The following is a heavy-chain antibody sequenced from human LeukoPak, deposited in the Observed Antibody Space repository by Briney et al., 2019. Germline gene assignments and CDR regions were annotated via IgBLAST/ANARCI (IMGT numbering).Heavy chain of an antibody. Sequence: ASVKVSCKASGYTSTSYYMHWVRQAPGQGLEWMGIINPRGGSTSYAQKFQGRVTMTRDTSTSTVYMELSSLRSEDTAVYYCARGTLVVTAIRYYFDYWGQGTLVTVSS. J-gene: IGHJ4*02. CDR1: GYTSTSYY. CDR2: INPRGGST. V-gene: IGHV1-46*01. CDR3: ARGTLVVTAIRYYFDY. D-gene: IGHD2-21*02.